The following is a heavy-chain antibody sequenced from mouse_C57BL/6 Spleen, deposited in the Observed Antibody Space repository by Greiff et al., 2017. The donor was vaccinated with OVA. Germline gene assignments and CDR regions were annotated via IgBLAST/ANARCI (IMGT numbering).Heavy chain of an antibody. CDR2: IYPRSGNT. V-gene: IGHV1-81*01. J-gene: IGHJ3*01. CDR1: GYTFTSYG. Sequence: QVQLKQSGAELARPGASVKLSCKASGYTFTSYGISWVKQRTGQGLEWIGEIYPRSGNTYYNEKFKGKATLTADKSSSTAYMELRSLTSEDSAVYFCARSDDGYYADWGQGTLVTVSA. D-gene: IGHD2-3*01. CDR3: ARSDDGYYAD.